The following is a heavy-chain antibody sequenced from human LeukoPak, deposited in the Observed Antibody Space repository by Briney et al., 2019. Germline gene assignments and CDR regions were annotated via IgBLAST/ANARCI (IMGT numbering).Heavy chain of an antibody. D-gene: IGHD2-2*02. CDR1: GFTFISYA. Sequence: PGGSLRLSCAASGFTFISYAIHWVRQAPGKGLEWVAVISFHGTDSFYANSVKGRFTISRDNSKNTLYLQMHSLRAEDTAVYYCASQRHLYGAFDIWGQGTMVTVPS. V-gene: IGHV3-30*04. CDR2: ISFHGTDS. CDR3: ASQRHLYGAFDI. J-gene: IGHJ3*02.